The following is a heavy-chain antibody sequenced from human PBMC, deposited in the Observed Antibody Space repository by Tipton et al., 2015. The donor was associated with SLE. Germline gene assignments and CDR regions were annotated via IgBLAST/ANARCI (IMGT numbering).Heavy chain of an antibody. CDR2: IYSSGRT. CDR1: GGAISTFY. J-gene: IGHJ3*01. Sequence: TLSLTCTVSGGAISTFYWSWIRQSAGKGLEWIGRIYSSGRTNYNPSLKSRVTMSVDTSRKQFSLKLTSVTAADTAVYYCARDGSVSPLDVWGQGTSVVVSS. V-gene: IGHV4-4*07. CDR3: ARDGSVSPLDV. D-gene: IGHD5/OR15-5a*01.